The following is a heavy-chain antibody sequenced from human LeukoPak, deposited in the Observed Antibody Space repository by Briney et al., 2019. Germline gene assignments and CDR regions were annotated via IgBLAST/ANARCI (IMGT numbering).Heavy chain of an antibody. CDR1: GFTFSSYS. CDR3: AQFDVLSGYYSGFDV. D-gene: IGHD3-3*01. CDR2: ISRSSGTI. J-gene: IGHJ6*02. Sequence: PGGSLRLSCAAPGFTFSSYSMNWVRQAPGRGLEWISYISRSSGTIYYADSVKGRFTISRDNGKNSLYLQMNSLRAEDTAVYYCAQFDVLSGYYSGFDVWGQGTTVIVSS. V-gene: IGHV3-48*01.